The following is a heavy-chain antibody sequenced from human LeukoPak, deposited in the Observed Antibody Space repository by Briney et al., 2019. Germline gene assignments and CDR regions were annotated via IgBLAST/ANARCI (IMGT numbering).Heavy chain of an antibody. D-gene: IGHD3-22*01. CDR1: GFTFSSYG. V-gene: IGHV3-23*01. Sequence: GGTLRLSCAASGFTFSSYGMNWVHQAPGKGLEWVSAISGGGGSAYYADSVKGRFTISRDNSKNTLFLQMNSLRAEDTAVYYCAKDALEYYDTSGLTTCFDYWGQGTLVTVSS. J-gene: IGHJ4*02. CDR2: ISGGGGSA. CDR3: AKDALEYYDTSGLTTCFDY.